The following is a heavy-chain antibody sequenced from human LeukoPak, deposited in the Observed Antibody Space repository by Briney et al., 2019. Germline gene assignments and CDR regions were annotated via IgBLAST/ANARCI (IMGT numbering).Heavy chain of an antibody. CDR2: INPNSGGT. Sequence: ASVKVSCKASGYTFTGYYMHWVRQAPGQGLEWMGWINPNSGGTNYAQKFQGRVTMTRDTSISTAYMELSRLRSDDTAVYYCAREDYGGTPTLYYYYYMDVWGKGTTVTISS. D-gene: IGHD4-23*01. V-gene: IGHV1-2*02. J-gene: IGHJ6*03. CDR1: GYTFTGYY. CDR3: AREDYGGTPTLYYYYYMDV.